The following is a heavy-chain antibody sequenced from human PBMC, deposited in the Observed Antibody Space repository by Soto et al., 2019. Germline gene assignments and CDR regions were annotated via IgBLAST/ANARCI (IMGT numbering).Heavy chain of an antibody. J-gene: IGHJ4*02. Sequence: GGFLRLSCAVSGLTFSKYAMTWVRQAPGKGLDWVANIRGGGSEKYYADSVKGRFTISRDNAKNSLYLQMNSLRAEDTAIYYCARGHYGRDYWGQGTLVTVSS. V-gene: IGHV3-7*02. CDR1: GLTFSKYA. CDR3: ARGHYGRDY. CDR2: IRGGGSEK. D-gene: IGHD4-17*01.